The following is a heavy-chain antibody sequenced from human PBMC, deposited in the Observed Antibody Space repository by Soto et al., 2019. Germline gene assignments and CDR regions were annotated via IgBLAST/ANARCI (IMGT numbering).Heavy chain of an antibody. D-gene: IGHD5-12*01. CDR3: ASSSGYDYPLSPYFDY. V-gene: IGHV1-69*13. CDR2: IIPIFGTA. Sequence: SVKVSCKASGGTFSSYAISWVRQAPGQGLEWMGGIIPIFGTANYAQKFQGRVTITADESTSTAYMELSSLRSEDTAVYYCASSSGYDYPLSPYFDYWGQGTLVTVSS. CDR1: GGTFSSYA. J-gene: IGHJ4*02.